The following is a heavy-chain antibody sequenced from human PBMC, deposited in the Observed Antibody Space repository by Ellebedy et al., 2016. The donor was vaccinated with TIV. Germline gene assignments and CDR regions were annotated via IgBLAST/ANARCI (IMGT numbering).Heavy chain of an antibody. Sequence: GESLKISCAASGFTFSNFAMNWVRLAPGKGLEWVSSISRTGTYIYYAGSGKGRFTISRDNSKNTLYLQMNSLRAEDTAVYYCASTIVGANDYWGQGTLVTVSS. D-gene: IGHD1-26*01. CDR2: ISRTGTYI. J-gene: IGHJ4*02. CDR3: ASTIVGANDY. CDR1: GFTFSNFA. V-gene: IGHV3-21*01.